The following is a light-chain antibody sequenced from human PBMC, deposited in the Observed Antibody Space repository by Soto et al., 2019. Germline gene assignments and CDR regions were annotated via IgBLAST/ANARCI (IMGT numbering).Light chain of an antibody. CDR2: AAS. Sequence: DIHMTQSPSSLSASVGYRFTITCRASQSISSYLNWYQQKPGKAPKLLIYAASSLQSGVPSRFGGSGSGTDFTLTISSLQPEDFETYYCQQSYSNPQTFGQGTKVDIK. CDR3: QQSYSNPQT. J-gene: IGKJ1*01. CDR1: QSISSY. V-gene: IGKV1-39*01.